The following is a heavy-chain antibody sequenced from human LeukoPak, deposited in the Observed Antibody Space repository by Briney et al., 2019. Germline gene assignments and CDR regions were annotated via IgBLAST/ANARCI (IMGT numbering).Heavy chain of an antibody. D-gene: IGHD6-19*01. Sequence: EASVKVSCKASGGTFSSYAISWVRQAPGQGLEWMGGIIPIFGTANYAQKFQGRVTMTRNTSISTAYMELSSLRSEDTAVYYCARGRYSSGWDFDYWGQGTLVTVSS. CDR2: IIPIFGTA. J-gene: IGHJ4*02. CDR3: ARGRYSSGWDFDY. CDR1: GGTFSSYA. V-gene: IGHV1-69*05.